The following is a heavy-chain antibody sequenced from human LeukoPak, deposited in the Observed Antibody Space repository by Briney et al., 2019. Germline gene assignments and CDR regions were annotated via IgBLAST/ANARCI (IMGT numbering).Heavy chain of an antibody. J-gene: IGHJ4*02. CDR3: ASGIFPSSGDEGVY. D-gene: IGHD2-21*01. CDR2: IYYSGST. CDR1: GGSISSSSYY. V-gene: IGHV4-39*07. Sequence: SETLSLTCTVSGGSISSSSYYWGWIRQPPGKGLEWIGSIYYSGSTNYNPSLKSRVTISVDKSKNQFSLKLSSVTAADTAVYYCASGIFPSSGDEGVYWGQGTLVTVSS.